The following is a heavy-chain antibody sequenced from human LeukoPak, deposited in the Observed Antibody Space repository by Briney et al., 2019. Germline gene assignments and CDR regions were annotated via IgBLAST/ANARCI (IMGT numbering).Heavy chain of an antibody. Sequence: KASGTLCLTCAVSGGSISISNWWSWVRQPPGKGLEWSGEIYHSGSTNYNPSLKSRVTISVDKSKNQFSLKLSSVTAADTAVYYCARTYCSGGSCYEYWGQGTLVTVSS. D-gene: IGHD2-15*01. CDR2: IYHSGST. CDR3: ARTYCSGGSCYEY. J-gene: IGHJ4*02. V-gene: IGHV4-4*02. CDR1: GGSISISNW.